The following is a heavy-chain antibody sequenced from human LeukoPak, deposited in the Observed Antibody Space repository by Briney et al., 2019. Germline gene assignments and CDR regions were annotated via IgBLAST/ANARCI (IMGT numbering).Heavy chain of an antibody. Sequence: ASVKVSCKASGYTFTGYYMHWVRHAPGQGLEWMGWISAYNGNTNYAQKLQGRVTMTTDTSTSTAYMELRSLRSDDTAVYYCAGYSGSTRNFDYWGQGTLVTVFS. CDR3: AGYSGSTRNFDY. V-gene: IGHV1-18*04. D-gene: IGHD5-12*01. CDR2: ISAYNGNT. J-gene: IGHJ4*02. CDR1: GYTFTGYY.